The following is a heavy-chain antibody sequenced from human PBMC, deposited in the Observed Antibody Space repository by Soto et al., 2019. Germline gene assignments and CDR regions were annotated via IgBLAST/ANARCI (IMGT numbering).Heavy chain of an antibody. D-gene: IGHD6-6*01. CDR3: ARGGQYSSSRSYYYYYGMDV. Sequence: ASVKVSCKASGYKFTTYYIHWVRQAPGQGLEWMGMINPSSGGTNYAQKFQGRVTMTRDTSTSTAYMELRSLRSDDTAVYYCARGGQYSSSRSYYYYYGMDVWRQGTTVTVSS. CDR2: INPSSGGT. V-gene: IGHV1-46*01. J-gene: IGHJ6*02. CDR1: GYKFTTYY.